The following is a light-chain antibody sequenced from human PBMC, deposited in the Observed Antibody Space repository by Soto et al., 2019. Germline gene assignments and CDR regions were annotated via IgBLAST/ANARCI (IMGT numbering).Light chain of an antibody. J-gene: IGLJ3*02. Sequence: QSALTQPRSVSGSPGQSVTISCTGTSSDVGGYNYVSWYQQYPGKAPKLIIYDVNKRPSGVPDRFSGSKSGNTASLTISGLLAEDEADYYCCSYAGSYTLWVFGGGTKLTVL. CDR2: DVN. CDR1: SSDVGGYNY. CDR3: CSYAGSYTLWV. V-gene: IGLV2-11*01.